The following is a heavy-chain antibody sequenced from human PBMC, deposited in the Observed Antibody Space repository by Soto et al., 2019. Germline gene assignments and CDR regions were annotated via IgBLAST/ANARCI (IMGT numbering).Heavy chain of an antibody. CDR2: IDPSDSYT. Sequence: PGESLKISCKGSGYSFTSYWISWVRQMPGEGLEWMGRIDPSDSYTNYSPSFQGHVTISADKSISTAYLQWSSLKASDTAMYYCARLGYDSSGYYFYGMDVWGQGTTVTVSS. D-gene: IGHD3-22*01. CDR3: ARLGYDSSGYYFYGMDV. CDR1: GYSFTSYW. V-gene: IGHV5-10-1*01. J-gene: IGHJ6*02.